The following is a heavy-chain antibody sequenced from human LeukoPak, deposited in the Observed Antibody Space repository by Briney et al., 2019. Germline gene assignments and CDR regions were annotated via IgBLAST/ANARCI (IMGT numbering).Heavy chain of an antibody. Sequence: HPGGSLRLSCAASGFTFSSYAMSWVRQAPGKGLEWVSGISTSASSTYYADSVKGRFTISRDNSKNMLYLQMNSLRAEDTAVYYCAKKLSGWPLYFDYWGQGTLVTVSS. CDR3: AKKLSGWPLYFDY. D-gene: IGHD6-19*01. V-gene: IGHV3-23*01. CDR1: GFTFSSYA. J-gene: IGHJ4*02. CDR2: ISTSASST.